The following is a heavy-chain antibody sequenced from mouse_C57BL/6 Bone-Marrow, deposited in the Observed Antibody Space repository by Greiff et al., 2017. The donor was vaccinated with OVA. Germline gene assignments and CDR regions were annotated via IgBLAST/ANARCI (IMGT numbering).Heavy chain of an antibody. D-gene: IGHD2-4*01. J-gene: IGHJ4*01. V-gene: IGHV2-5*01. CDR3: AKRGGDYGGDAMDY. Sequence: QVQLKESGPGLVQPSQSLSITCTVSGFSLTSYGVHWVRQSPGKGLEWLGVIWRGGSTDYNAAFMSRLSITKDNSKSQVFFKMNSLQADDTAIYYCAKRGGDYGGDAMDYWGQGTSVTVSS. CDR1: GFSLTSYG. CDR2: IWRGGST.